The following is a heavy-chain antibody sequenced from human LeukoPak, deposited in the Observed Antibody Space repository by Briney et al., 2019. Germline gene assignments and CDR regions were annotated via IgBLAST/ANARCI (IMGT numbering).Heavy chain of an antibody. Sequence: ASVKVSCKASGYTFTGYYMHWVRQASGQGLGWMGWINPNSGGTNYAQKFQGRVTMTRDTSISTAYMELSRLRADDTAVYYCARWPTIARRRHRIAAADNYFDYWGQGTLVTVSS. V-gene: IGHV1-2*02. D-gene: IGHD6-13*01. CDR3: ARWPTIARRRHRIAAADNYFDY. J-gene: IGHJ4*02. CDR1: GYTFTGYY. CDR2: INPNSGGT.